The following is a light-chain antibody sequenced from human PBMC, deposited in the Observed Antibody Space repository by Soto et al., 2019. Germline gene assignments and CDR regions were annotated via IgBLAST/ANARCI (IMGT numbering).Light chain of an antibody. CDR3: GAYAKSSNQL. J-gene: IGLJ2*01. V-gene: IGLV2-14*01. CDR1: SSDVGGYNY. Sequence: QSALTQPASVSGSPGQSITISCTGTSSDVGGYNYVSWYQQHPGKAPKLMIYEVSNRPSGVSNRFSGSKSGNTASLTISGLQADDEADYYCGAYAKSSNQLFGGGTKLTVL. CDR2: EVS.